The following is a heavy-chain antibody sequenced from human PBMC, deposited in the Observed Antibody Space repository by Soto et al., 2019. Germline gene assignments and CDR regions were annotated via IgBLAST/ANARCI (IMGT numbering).Heavy chain of an antibody. Sequence: ASVKVSCKASGYTFRNYGINWVRQAPGQGLEWMGWISPYNGNIKYAQNFQGRVTMTTDTSTSTAYMELRRLRSDDTAVYYCAREDDSQTFDYWGQGTLVTVSS. CDR2: ISPYNGNI. V-gene: IGHV1-18*01. J-gene: IGHJ4*02. D-gene: IGHD1-1*01. CDR1: GYTFRNYG. CDR3: AREDDSQTFDY.